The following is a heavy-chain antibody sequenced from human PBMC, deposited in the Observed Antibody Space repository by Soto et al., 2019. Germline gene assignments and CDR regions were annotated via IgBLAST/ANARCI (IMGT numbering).Heavy chain of an antibody. V-gene: IGHV2-70*01. J-gene: IGHJ6*01. CDR2: IDWDDDK. Sequence: GSGPTLVNPTQTLTLTCTFSGFSLSTSGMCVSWIRQPPGKALEWLALIDWDDDKYYSTPLKTRLTISKDTSKNQVVLTMTNMDPVDTATYYCARIEMSIAARGYYYYYGMDVWGQGTTVTVSS. CDR1: GFSLSTSGMC. CDR3: ARIEMSIAARGYYYYYGMDV. D-gene: IGHD6-6*01.